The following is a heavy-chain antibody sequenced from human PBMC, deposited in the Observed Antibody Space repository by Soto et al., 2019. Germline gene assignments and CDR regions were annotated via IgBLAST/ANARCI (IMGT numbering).Heavy chain of an antibody. CDR1: GYTFTSYA. D-gene: IGHD1-26*01. CDR2: INAGNGNT. V-gene: IGHV1-3*01. Sequence: ASVKVSCKASGYTFTSYAMHWVRQAPGQRLEWMGWINAGNGNTKYSQKFQGRVTITRDTSVSTAYMELSSLRSEDTAVYYCARDGVGATNRLYYGMDVWGQGTTVTVSS. J-gene: IGHJ6*02. CDR3: ARDGVGATNRLYYGMDV.